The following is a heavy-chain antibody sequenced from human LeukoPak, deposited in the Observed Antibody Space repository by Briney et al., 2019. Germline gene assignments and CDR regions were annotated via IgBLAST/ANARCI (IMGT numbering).Heavy chain of an antibody. Sequence: SETLSLTCTVSGRFRSFSDSFSAYYWGWVRQSSGKALEWIGNIYYTGMTYINPSLERRITISIDTSKKQFSLKMNFVTEADTAVCYGARLSVVLSDNWFDPWGQGTLVTVSS. CDR3: ARLSVVLSDNWFDP. CDR2: IYYTGMT. J-gene: IGHJ5*02. CDR1: GRFRSFSDSFSAYY. V-gene: IGHV4-39*01. D-gene: IGHD2-21*01.